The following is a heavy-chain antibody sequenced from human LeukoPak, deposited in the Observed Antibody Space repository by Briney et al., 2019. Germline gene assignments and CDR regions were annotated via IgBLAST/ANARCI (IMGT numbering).Heavy chain of an antibody. CDR1: GFTLSSFD. CDR3: ARGPPRGIYYYMDV. Sequence: GGSLRLSCAASGFTLSSFDMHWVRQPTGQGLEWVSTIGTASDTYYPGSVEGRFTLSRDNAKNSLYLQMNSLTAGDTAVYYCARGPPRGIYYYMDVWGKGTTVTVSS. V-gene: IGHV3-13*01. J-gene: IGHJ6*03. D-gene: IGHD1-1*01. CDR2: IGTASDT.